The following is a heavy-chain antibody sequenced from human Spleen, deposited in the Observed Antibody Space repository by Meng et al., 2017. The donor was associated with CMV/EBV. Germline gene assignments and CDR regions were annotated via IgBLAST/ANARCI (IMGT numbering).Heavy chain of an antibody. CDR3: AKVLYITAVAEGFDI. J-gene: IGHJ3*02. CDR1: GFTFSSSA. CDR2: ISTSGGST. D-gene: IGHD1-14*01. Sequence: GESLKISCVASGFTFSSSAVTWVRQAPGKGLEWASTISTSGGSTYYADSVKGRFTISRDNSRDTLYLQMNTLRAEDTAVYYCAKVLYITAVAEGFDIWGQGTLVTVSS. V-gene: IGHV3-23*01.